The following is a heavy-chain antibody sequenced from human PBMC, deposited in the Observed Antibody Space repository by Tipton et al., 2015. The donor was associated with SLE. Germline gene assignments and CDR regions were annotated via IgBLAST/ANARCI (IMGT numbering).Heavy chain of an antibody. J-gene: IGHJ3*02. CDR2: IYPGDFDT. CDR1: GYSFTSYW. CDR3: ARHGAYCSGGSCYYDAFDI. Sequence: QLVQSGAEVKKPGESLKISCKGSGYSFTSYWIGWVCQMPGKGLEWMGIIYPGDFDTRYGPSFQGQVTISADKSISTAYLQWSCLKASDTAMYYCARHGAYCSGGSCYYDAFDIWGQGTMVTVSS. V-gene: IGHV5-51*01. D-gene: IGHD2-15*01.